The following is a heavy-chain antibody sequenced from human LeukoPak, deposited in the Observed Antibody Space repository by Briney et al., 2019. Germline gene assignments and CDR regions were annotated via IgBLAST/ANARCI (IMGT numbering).Heavy chain of an antibody. J-gene: IGHJ4*02. CDR1: GYTLTELS. D-gene: IGHD2-21*02. Sequence: ASVKVSCKVSGYTLTELSMHWVRQAPGKGLEWMGGFDPEDGETIYAQKFQGRVTMTTDTSTSTAYMELRSLRSDDTAVYYCARSHIVVVTASSPPDYWGQGTLVTVSS. V-gene: IGHV1-24*01. CDR2: FDPEDGET. CDR3: ARSHIVVVTASSPPDY.